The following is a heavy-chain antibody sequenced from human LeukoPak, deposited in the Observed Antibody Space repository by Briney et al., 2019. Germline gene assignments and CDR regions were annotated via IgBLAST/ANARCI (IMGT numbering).Heavy chain of an antibody. CDR3: ARDRGGAYDFWSGYYTGYFDY. D-gene: IGHD3-3*01. Sequence: GGSLRLSCAASGFTFSSYNMNWVRQAPGKGLEWVSYISDSSTTIYYADSVKGRFTISRDNAKNSLYLQMNSLRAQDTAVYYCARDRGGAYDFWSGYYTGYFDYWGQGTLVPVSS. CDR1: GFTFSSYN. V-gene: IGHV3-48*01. J-gene: IGHJ4*02. CDR2: ISDSSTTI.